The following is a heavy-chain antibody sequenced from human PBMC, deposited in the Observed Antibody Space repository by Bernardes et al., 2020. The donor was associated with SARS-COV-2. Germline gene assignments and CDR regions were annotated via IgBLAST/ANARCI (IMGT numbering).Heavy chain of an antibody. CDR1: GYTFTSYD. CDR3: ASERTSRGYIDSFDI. V-gene: IGHV1-8*01. D-gene: IGHD5-18*01. J-gene: IGHJ3*02. CDR2: MNPKSGNT. Sequence: ASVKVSCKASGYTFTSYDINWVRQATGQGLEWMGWMNPKSGNTGYAQKFQGRVTMTRDTSINTAYMELSSLRSEDTAVYYCASERTSRGYIDSFDIWGQGTMVTVSS.